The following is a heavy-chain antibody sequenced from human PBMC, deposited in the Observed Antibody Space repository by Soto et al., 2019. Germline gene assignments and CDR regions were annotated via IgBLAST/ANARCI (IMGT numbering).Heavy chain of an antibody. CDR1: GGSIISGGYY. J-gene: IGHJ6*02. CDR2: IYYSGST. CDR3: ARDLAGYCSGGSCSGGMDV. Sequence: SETLSITCTVSGGSIISGGYYWSWFRQHPGKGLERIGYIYYSGSTYYNPSLKSRVTISVDTSKNQFSLKLSSVTAADTAVYYCARDLAGYCSGGSCSGGMDVWGQGTTVTVSS. V-gene: IGHV4-31*03. D-gene: IGHD2-15*01.